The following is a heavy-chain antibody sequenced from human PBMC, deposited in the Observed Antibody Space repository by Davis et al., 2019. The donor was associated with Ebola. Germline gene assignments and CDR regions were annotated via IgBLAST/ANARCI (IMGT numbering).Heavy chain of an antibody. Sequence: PGGSLRLSCAASGFTFSAMHWVRQAPGKGLEWVAGISYDGSNKYYADSVKGRFTISRDNAKNSLYLQMDGLRVEDTALYYCVKDISTVTTGFDYWGQGTLVTVSS. CDR2: ISYDGSNK. CDR1: GFTFSA. CDR3: VKDISTVTTGFDY. V-gene: IGHV3-30-3*01. J-gene: IGHJ4*02. D-gene: IGHD4-17*01.